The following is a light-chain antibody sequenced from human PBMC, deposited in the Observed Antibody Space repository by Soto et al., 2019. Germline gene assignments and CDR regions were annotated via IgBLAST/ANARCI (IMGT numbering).Light chain of an antibody. J-gene: IGLJ3*02. CDR1: SSSIGSNY. V-gene: IGLV1-47*01. CDR3: AAWDDSLRGGV. CDR2: RDS. Sequence: QPVLTQPPSASGTPGQRVTISCSESSSSIGSNYIYWYQQLPGTAPNLLIYRDSQRPSGVPDRFSGSKSGTSASLAISGLRSEDEADYYCAAWDDSLRGGVFGGGTKLTV.